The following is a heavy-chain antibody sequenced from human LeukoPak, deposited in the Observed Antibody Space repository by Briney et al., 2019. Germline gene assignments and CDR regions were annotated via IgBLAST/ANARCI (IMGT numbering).Heavy chain of an antibody. J-gene: IGHJ4*02. D-gene: IGHD6-19*01. CDR3: TRRELIAVAGTGPPATFDY. V-gene: IGHV3-73*01. CDR2: IRSKANSYAT. Sequence: GGSLGLSCAASGFTFSGSAMHWVRQASGKGLEWVGRIRSKANSYATAYAASVKGRFTISRDDSKNTAYLQMNSLKTEDTAVYYCTRRELIAVAGTGPPATFDYWGQGTLVTVSS. CDR1: GFTFSGSA.